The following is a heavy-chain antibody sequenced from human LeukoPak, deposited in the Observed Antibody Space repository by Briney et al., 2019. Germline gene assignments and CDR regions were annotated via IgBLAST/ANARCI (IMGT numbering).Heavy chain of an antibody. CDR2: IIPIFGTA. J-gene: IGHJ3*02. CDR1: GGTFSSYA. V-gene: IGHV1-69*05. Sequence: GASVKVFCKASGGTFSSYAISWVRQAPGQGLEWMGGIIPIFGTANYAQKFQGRVTITTDESTSTAYMELSSLRSEDTAVYYCAAKDYSNPLREVDAFDIWGQGTMVTVSS. CDR3: AAKDYSNPLREVDAFDI. D-gene: IGHD4-11*01.